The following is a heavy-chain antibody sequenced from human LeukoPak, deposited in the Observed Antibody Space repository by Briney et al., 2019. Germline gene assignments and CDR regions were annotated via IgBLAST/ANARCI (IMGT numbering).Heavy chain of an antibody. CDR3: AREGIVVVPAEYFDY. CDR1: GYTFTGYY. Sequence: GASVKVSCKASGYTFTGYYMHWVRQAPGQGLEWMGWINPNSGGTNYAQKFQGRVTMTRDTSISTAYMELSRLRSDDTAVYYCAREGIVVVPAEYFDYWGQGTLVTVSS. CDR2: INPNSGGT. D-gene: IGHD2-2*01. V-gene: IGHV1-2*02. J-gene: IGHJ4*02.